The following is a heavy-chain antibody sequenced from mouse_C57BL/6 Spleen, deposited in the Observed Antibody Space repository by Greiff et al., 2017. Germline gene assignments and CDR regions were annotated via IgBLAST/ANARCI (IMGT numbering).Heavy chain of an antibody. CDR1: GFTFSSYG. CDR3: GRQLRRYFDV. CDR2: ISSGGSYT. Sequence: EVQGVESGGDLVKPGGSLKLSCAASGFTFSSYGMSWVRQTPDKRLEWVATISSGGSYTYYPDSVKGRFTISTDNAKNTLYLQMSSLKSEDAAFYYCGRQLRRYFDVWGTGTTVTVSS. V-gene: IGHV5-6*01. D-gene: IGHD1-1*01. J-gene: IGHJ1*03.